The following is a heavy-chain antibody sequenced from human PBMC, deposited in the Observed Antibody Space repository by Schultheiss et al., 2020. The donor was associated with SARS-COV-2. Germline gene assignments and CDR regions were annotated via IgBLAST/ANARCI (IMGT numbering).Heavy chain of an antibody. V-gene: IGHV3-11*04. D-gene: IGHD6-13*01. CDR3: ARDHRRSSSWSNWFDP. Sequence: GGSLRLSCAASGFTFSDYYMSWIRQAPGKGLEWVSYISSSGSTIYYADSVKGRFTISRDNAKNSLYLQMNSLRAEDTAVYYCARDHRRSSSWSNWFDPWGQGTLVTVSS. CDR2: ISSSGSTI. J-gene: IGHJ5*02. CDR1: GFTFSDYY.